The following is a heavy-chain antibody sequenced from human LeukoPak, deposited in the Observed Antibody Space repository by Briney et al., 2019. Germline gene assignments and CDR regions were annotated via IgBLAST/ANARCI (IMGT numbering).Heavy chain of an antibody. CDR1: GYTFTGYY. J-gene: IGHJ4*02. Sequence: ASVKVSCKASGYTFTGYYMHWVRQAPGQGLEWMGWINPNSGGTNYAQKFQGRVTMTRDTSISTAYMEPSRLRSDDTAVYYCATYDFWSGPFDYWGQGTLVTVSS. CDR2: INPNSGGT. V-gene: IGHV1-2*02. D-gene: IGHD3-3*01. CDR3: ATYDFWSGPFDY.